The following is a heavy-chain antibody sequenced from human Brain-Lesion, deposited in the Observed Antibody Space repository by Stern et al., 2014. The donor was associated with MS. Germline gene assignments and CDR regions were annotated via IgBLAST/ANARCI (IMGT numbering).Heavy chain of an antibody. J-gene: IGHJ6*02. Sequence: EVQLLESGGGLVQPGGSLTISCTAAGFKFGNYWMTWVRQAPGKGLEGVANIKEDGTEKNYVDSVKGRFTISRDNARNSLYLQMNSLRVEDTALYYCARVYNTIYGIVTQRGSGMDVWGQGTTVIVSS. D-gene: IGHD3-3*01. CDR3: ARVYNTIYGIVTQRGSGMDV. CDR2: IKEDGTEK. CDR1: GFKFGNYW. V-gene: IGHV3-7*01.